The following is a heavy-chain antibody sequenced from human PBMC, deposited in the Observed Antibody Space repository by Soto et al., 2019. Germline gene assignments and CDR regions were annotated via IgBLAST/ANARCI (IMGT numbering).Heavy chain of an antibody. D-gene: IGHD3-16*01. CDR3: ARDPWAADY. V-gene: IGHV3-66*01. CDR1: GFTVSTKY. J-gene: IGHJ4*02. Sequence: SGGGLVQPGGSLRLSCAASGFTVSTKYMSWVRQAPGKGLEWVSVIYSGGSTFYADSVRGRFTISRDNSKNTVNLQMNSLRAEDTAVYYCARDPWAADYWGQGTLVTVSS. CDR2: IYSGGST.